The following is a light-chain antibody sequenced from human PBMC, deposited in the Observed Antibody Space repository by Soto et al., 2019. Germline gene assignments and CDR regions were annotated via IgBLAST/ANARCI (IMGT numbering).Light chain of an antibody. CDR1: SSDVGGYNY. V-gene: IGLV2-14*01. J-gene: IGLJ1*01. CDR2: EVS. Sequence: QSALTQPASVSGSPGQSITISCTGTSSDVGGYNYVSWYQQHTGKAPKLMIYEVSNRPSGISNRFSGSKTGNTASLTISGLQAEDDADYNSNSYTSSLYVFGTGTKLTVL. CDR3: NSYTSSLYV.